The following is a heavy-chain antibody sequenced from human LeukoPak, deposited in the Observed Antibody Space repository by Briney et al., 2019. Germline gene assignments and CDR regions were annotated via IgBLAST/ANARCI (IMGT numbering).Heavy chain of an antibody. CDR3: TRNTVTVHFDY. CDR1: GFTFDDYA. CDR2: IRSKAFGGTP. D-gene: IGHD4-17*01. J-gene: IGHJ4*02. Sequence: AGGSLRLSCSASGFTFDDYAVSWFRQAPGKGLEWVGFIRSKAFGGTPEYAASVRGRFTISRDDSKSIAYLQMNSLKTEDTAVYYCTRNTVTVHFDYWSQGTLVTVPS. V-gene: IGHV3-49*03.